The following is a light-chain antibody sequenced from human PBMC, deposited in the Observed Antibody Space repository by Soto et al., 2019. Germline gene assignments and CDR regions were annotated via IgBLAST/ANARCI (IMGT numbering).Light chain of an antibody. J-gene: IGKJ2*01. V-gene: IGKV1-39*01. CDR1: QSISSY. CDR3: QQSYSTPRT. Sequence: DIQITQSPSSLSASVGDRVTITCRASQSISSYLNWYQQKPGKAPKLLIYAASSLQSGVPSRFSGSGSGTDFTLTISSLQPEDFATYYCQQSYSTPRTFGQGNKLEIK. CDR2: AAS.